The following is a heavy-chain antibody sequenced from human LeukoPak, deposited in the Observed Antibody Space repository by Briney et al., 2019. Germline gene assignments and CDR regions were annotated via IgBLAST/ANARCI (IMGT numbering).Heavy chain of an antibody. CDR2: INHSGST. J-gene: IGHJ4*02. CDR1: GGSFSGYY. CDR3: ARGYGGSGSYYRRPQYFDY. Sequence: SETLSLTCAVYGGSFSGYYWSWIRQPPGEGLEWIGEINHSGSTNYNPSLKSRVTISVDTSKNQFSLKLSSVTAADTAVYYCARGYGGSGSYYRRPQYFDYWGQGTLVTVSS. D-gene: IGHD3-10*01. V-gene: IGHV4-34*01.